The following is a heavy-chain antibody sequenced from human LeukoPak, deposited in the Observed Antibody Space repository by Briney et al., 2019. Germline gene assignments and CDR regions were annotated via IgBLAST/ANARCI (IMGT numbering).Heavy chain of an antibody. CDR2: TSYSEGT. CDR1: GGSVSRGGYY. Sequence: PSETLSLTCTVPGGSVSRGGYYWNWIRQHPGKGLEWIGFTSYSEGTYYNPSLMSRITISVGISQNQFSLKMRDVTAADTAVYFCATADWESFYFDSWGQGALVAVSS. D-gene: IGHD1-26*01. V-gene: IGHV4-31*03. J-gene: IGHJ4*02. CDR3: ATADWESFYFDS.